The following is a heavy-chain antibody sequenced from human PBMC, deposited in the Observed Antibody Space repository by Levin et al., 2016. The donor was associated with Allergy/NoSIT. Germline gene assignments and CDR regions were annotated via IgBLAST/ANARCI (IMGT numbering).Heavy chain of an antibody. CDR3: ARGDPVLRFLEWPRADYYYYMDV. J-gene: IGHJ6*03. V-gene: IGHV4-59*01. Sequence: WIRQPPGKGLEWIGYIYYSGSTNYNPSLKSRVTISVDTSKNQFSLKLSSVTAADTAVYYCARGDPVLRFLEWPRADYYYYMDVWGKGTTVTVSS. CDR2: IYYSGST. D-gene: IGHD3-3*01.